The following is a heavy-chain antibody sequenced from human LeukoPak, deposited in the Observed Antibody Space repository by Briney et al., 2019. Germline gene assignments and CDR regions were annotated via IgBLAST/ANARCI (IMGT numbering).Heavy chain of an antibody. D-gene: IGHD4-17*01. V-gene: IGHV4-34*01. CDR3: ARVSYGDIYYFDY. J-gene: IGHJ4*02. CDR2: INHSGST. CDR1: GGSFSGYY. Sequence: SETLSLTCAVYGGSFSGYYWSWIRQPPGKGLEWIGEINHSGSTNYNPSLKSRVTISVDTSKNQFSLKLSSVTAADTVVYYCARVSYGDIYYFDYWGQGTLVTVSS.